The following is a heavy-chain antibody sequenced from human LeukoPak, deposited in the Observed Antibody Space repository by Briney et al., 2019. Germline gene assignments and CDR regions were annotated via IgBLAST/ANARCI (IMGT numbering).Heavy chain of an antibody. D-gene: IGHD2-15*01. CDR1: GYTFTGYY. J-gene: IGHJ5*02. CDR3: ARDRGYCSGGSCYPDNWFDP. CDR2: INPNSGGT. Sequence: SVKVSCKASGYTFTGYYMHWVRQAPGPGLEWMGWINPNSGGTNYDKKFQGRVTMTRDTSISTAYMELSRLRSDDTAVYYCARDRGYCSGGSCYPDNWFDPWGQGTLVTVSS. V-gene: IGHV1-2*02.